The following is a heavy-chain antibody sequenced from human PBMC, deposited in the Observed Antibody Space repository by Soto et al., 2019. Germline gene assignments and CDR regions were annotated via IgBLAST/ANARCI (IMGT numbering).Heavy chain of an antibody. V-gene: IGHV4-39*01. Sequence: SETLSLTCSVSGGSISNSRDYWGWIRQPPGKGLEWIATIYYSGKTYYNPSLKSRVTISVDTSKNQFSLKLSSVTAADTAVYYCARHPPFYGSGFPYDYWGQGTLVTVSA. J-gene: IGHJ4*02. CDR2: IYYSGKT. CDR3: ARHPPFYGSGFPYDY. D-gene: IGHD3-10*01. CDR1: GGSISNSRDY.